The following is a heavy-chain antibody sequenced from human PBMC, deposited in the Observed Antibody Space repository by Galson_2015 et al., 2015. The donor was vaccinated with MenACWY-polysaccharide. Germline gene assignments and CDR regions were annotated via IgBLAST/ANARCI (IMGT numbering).Heavy chain of an antibody. CDR3: TRLMGIQVPANY. CDR2: IYWDDSE. V-gene: IGHV2-5*02. D-gene: IGHD2-8*01. Sequence: GKALEWLAVIYWDDSENYRPSLKNRLTITKDTSKNQVVLTMTNMDPVDTATYYCTRLMGIQVPANYWGQGTLVIVSS. J-gene: IGHJ4*02.